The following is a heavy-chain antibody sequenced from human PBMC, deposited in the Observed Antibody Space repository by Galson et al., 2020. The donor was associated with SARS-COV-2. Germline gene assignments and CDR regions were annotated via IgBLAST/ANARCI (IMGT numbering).Heavy chain of an antibody. CDR2: INHSGRT. CDR1: GGSFSGYY. V-gene: IGHV4-34*01. D-gene: IGHD6-19*01. J-gene: IGHJ4*02. Sequence: SETLSLTCAVYGGSFSGYYWSWIRQPPGTGQEWIGEINHSGRTNYNQSSKTRVPISVDTSKHQFSLKLSSVTAADTAVYYCARGAYSSGWYGPKYYFDYWGQGTLVTVSS. CDR3: ARGAYSSGWYGPKYYFDY.